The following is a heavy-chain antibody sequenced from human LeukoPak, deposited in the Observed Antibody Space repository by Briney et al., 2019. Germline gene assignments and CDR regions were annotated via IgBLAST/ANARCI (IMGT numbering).Heavy chain of an antibody. CDR2: INPSGGST. CDR3: ARVNCGGDCYSIGDFDY. D-gene: IGHD2-21*02. J-gene: IGHJ4*02. CDR1: GYTFTSYY. V-gene: IGHV1-46*01. Sequence: GASVKVSCKASGYTFTSYYMHWVRQAPGQGLEWMGIINPSGGSTSYAQKFQGRVTMTRDMSTSTAYMELSSLRSEDTAVYYCARVNCGGDCYSIGDFDYWGQGTLVSVSS.